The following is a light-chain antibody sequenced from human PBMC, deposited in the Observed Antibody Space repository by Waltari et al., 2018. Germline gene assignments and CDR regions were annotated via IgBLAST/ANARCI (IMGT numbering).Light chain of an antibody. CDR1: SSNIGAGYL. CDR3: QCYDSRLSGSL. J-gene: IGLJ2*01. Sequence: QSVLTQPPSVSGAPGQRVAISCTGRSSNIGAGYLVHWYQQLPGTAPKLLIYANTNRPSGVPDRFSASKSGTSASLAITGLQPGDEADYYCQCYDSRLSGSLFGGGTKVTVL. V-gene: IGLV1-40*01. CDR2: ANT.